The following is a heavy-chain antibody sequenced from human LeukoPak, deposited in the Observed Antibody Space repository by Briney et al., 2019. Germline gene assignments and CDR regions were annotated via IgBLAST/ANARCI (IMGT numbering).Heavy chain of an antibody. CDR2: ISNDAAKK. V-gene: IGHV3-30*18. D-gene: IGHD4-17*01. J-gene: IGHJ4*02. CDR3: AKDMNTVTTTFDY. CDR1: GFTFSTYA. Sequence: GGSLRLSCAASGFTFSTYAMHWVRQAPGKGLEWVPVISNDAAKKYYADSVKGRSTISRDNSESTLYLQMNSLRAEDTAVYYCAKDMNTVTTTFDYWGQGTLVTVSS.